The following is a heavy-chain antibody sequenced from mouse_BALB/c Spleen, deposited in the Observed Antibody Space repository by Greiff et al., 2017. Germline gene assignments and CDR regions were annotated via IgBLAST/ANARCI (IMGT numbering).Heavy chain of an antibody. D-gene: IGHD2-1*01. CDR3: ARDGGGYGNYRGFAY. Sequence: EVQRVESGPSLVKPSQTLSLTCSVTGDSITSGYWNWIRKFPGNKLEYMGYISYSGSTYYNPSLKSRISITRDTSKNQYYLQLNSVTTEDTATYYCARDGGGYGNYRGFAYWGQGTLVTVSA. CDR2: ISYSGST. J-gene: IGHJ3*01. CDR1: GDSITSGY. V-gene: IGHV3-8*02.